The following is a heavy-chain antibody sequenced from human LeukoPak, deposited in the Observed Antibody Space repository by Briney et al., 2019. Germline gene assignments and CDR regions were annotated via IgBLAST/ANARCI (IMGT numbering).Heavy chain of an antibody. CDR3: AREGYTNGWYRN. CDR1: GLNFNSHT. V-gene: IGHV3-53*01. J-gene: IGHJ4*02. CDR2: IFSSGST. D-gene: IGHD6-19*01. Sequence: QSGGSLRLSCVASGLNFNSHTMKWVRQAPGKGLEWVSVIFSSGSTYYADSVKGRFTISRDNSKNTLYLQMNSLRAEDTAVYFCAREGYTNGWYRNWGQGTLVTVSS.